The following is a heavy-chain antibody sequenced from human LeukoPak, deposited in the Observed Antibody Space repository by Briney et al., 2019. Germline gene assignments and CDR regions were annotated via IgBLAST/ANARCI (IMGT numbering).Heavy chain of an antibody. Sequence: GRSLRRSCAASGFTFDDYAMHWVRQAPGKGLEWVSGISWNSGSIGYADSVKGRFTISRDNAKNSLYLQMNSLRAEDTALYYCAKDGHDYYDSSGTWDYYYYMDVWGKGTTVTVSS. CDR2: ISWNSGSI. J-gene: IGHJ6*03. V-gene: IGHV3-9*01. CDR1: GFTFDDYA. D-gene: IGHD3-22*01. CDR3: AKDGHDYYDSSGTWDYYYYMDV.